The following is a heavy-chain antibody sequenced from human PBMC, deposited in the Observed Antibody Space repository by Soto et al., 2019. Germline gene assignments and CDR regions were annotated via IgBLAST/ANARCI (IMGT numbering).Heavy chain of an antibody. J-gene: IGHJ4*02. Sequence: QITLKESGPTLVKPTQTLTLTCTFSGFSLGTDRVGVGWIRQPPGKALEWLAVIYWDDTKTYRPSLKSRLTITKDTSKNQVALTMSSMAPVDTATYYCAHAYGGRSLYWGQGTLVTVSS. CDR1: GFSLGTDRVG. D-gene: IGHD1-26*01. CDR2: IYWDDTK. V-gene: IGHV2-5*02. CDR3: AHAYGGRSLY.